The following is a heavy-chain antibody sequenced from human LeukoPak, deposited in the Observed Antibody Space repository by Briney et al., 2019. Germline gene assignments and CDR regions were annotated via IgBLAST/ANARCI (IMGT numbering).Heavy chain of an antibody. J-gene: IGHJ3*02. CDR3: ARPGGLGSGAFDI. D-gene: IGHD1-14*01. CDR2: INHSGST. Sequence: SETLSLTCAVYGGSFSGYYWSWIRQPPGKGLEWIGEINHSGSTNYNPSLKSRVTISVDTSKNQFSLKLSSVTAADTAVYYCARPGGLGSGAFDIWGQETMVTVSS. CDR1: GGSFSGYY. V-gene: IGHV4-34*01.